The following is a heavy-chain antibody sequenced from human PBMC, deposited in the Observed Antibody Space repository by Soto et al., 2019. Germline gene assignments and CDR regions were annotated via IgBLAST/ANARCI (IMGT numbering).Heavy chain of an antibody. CDR2: ISYDGSNK. Sequence: QVQLVESGGGVVQPGRSLRLSCAASGFTFSSYAMHWVRQAPGKGLEWVAVISYDGSNKYYADSVKGRFTISRDNSKNXLYXQMNSLGAEDTAVYYCASRERGVAGGSYYYYGMDVWGQGTTVTVSS. D-gene: IGHD6-19*01. CDR1: GFTFSSYA. V-gene: IGHV3-30-3*01. J-gene: IGHJ6*02. CDR3: ASRERGVAGGSYYYYGMDV.